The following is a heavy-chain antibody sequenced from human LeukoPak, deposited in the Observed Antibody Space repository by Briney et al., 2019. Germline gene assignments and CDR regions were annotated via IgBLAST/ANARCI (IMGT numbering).Heavy chain of an antibody. J-gene: IGHJ4*02. CDR3: ARGWAGSSCDS. CDR1: GFVFSSYA. D-gene: IGHD6-6*01. Sequence: GRSLRLSCAAAGFVFSSYAMHWVRRAPGKGLEWVAVISYDGSNKYYADSVKGRFTISRDNSKNTLYLQMNSLRAEDTAVYYCARGWAGSSCDSWGQGTLVTVSS. CDR2: ISYDGSNK. V-gene: IGHV3-30-3*01.